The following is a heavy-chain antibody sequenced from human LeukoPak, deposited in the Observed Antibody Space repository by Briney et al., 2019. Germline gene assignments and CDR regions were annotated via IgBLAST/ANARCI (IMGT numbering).Heavy chain of an antibody. Sequence: GGSLRLSCTASGFTFSTYAMSWVRQAPGKGLEWVSAITDSGGNTYYAAPAKGRFTISRDNSKNTLYLQMNSLRAEDTAAYYCARAGHCTNGICYTADFDYWGQGTLVTVSS. J-gene: IGHJ4*02. V-gene: IGHV3-23*01. CDR1: GFTFSTYA. CDR2: ITDSGGNT. CDR3: ARAGHCTNGICYTADFDY. D-gene: IGHD2-8*01.